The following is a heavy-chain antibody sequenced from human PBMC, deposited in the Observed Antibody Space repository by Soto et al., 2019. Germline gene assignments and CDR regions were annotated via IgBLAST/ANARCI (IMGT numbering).Heavy chain of an antibody. CDR1: GYTFTSYG. V-gene: IGHV1-18*01. J-gene: IGHJ4*02. CDR2: ISAYNGNT. D-gene: IGHD2-2*02. CDR3: ARDSWGECSSTSCYTPRFDY. Sequence: ASVKVSCKASGYTFTSYGISWVRQAPGQGLEWMGWISAYNGNTNYAQKLQGRVTMTTDTSTSTAYMELRSLRSDDTAVYYCARDSWGECSSTSCYTPRFDYWGQGTLVTVSS.